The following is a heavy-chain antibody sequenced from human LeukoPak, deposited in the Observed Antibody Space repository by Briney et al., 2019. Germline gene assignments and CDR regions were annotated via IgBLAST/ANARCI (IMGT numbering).Heavy chain of an antibody. CDR1: GGTFSSYA. J-gene: IGHJ4*02. CDR3: ARDDYGDF. V-gene: IGHV1-69*04. CDR2: IIPILGIT. Sequence: ASVKVSCKASGGTFSSYAISWVRQAPGQGLEWMGRIIPILGITDCAQKFQGRVTIAADKSTSTAYMELSSLRSEDTAVYYCARDDYGDFWGQGTLVTVSS.